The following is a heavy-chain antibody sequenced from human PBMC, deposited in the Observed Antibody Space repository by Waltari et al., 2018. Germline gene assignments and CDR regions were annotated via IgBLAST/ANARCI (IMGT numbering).Heavy chain of an antibody. CDR2: VWSDGNEK. Sequence: QLQLVESGGGVVQPGKSLRLSCAASGFTMSSYFMHWVRQAPGKGVEGVAVVWSDGNEKYYGDSVKGRFTISRDNSKNIVYLQMNSLRAEDTAVYFCAKEQEAFDIWGQGTVVTVS. V-gene: IGHV3-33*06. J-gene: IGHJ3*02. CDR1: GFTMSSYF. CDR3: AKEQEAFDI.